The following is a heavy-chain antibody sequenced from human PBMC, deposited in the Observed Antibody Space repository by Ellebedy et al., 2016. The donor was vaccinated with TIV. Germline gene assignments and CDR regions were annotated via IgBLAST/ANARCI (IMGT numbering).Heavy chain of an antibody. CDR1: GFIFTPYS. CDR2: ISGSTITS. Sequence: GESLKISCTASGFIFTPYSMNWVRQAPGKGLEWISYISGSTITSYYADSVKGRFTISRDNAKNSLYLQMNGLGVEDTAVYFCARDMAWGNERVIDAFDIWGHGTLVTVSS. D-gene: IGHD7-27*01. CDR3: ARDMAWGNERVIDAFDI. J-gene: IGHJ3*02. V-gene: IGHV3-48*04.